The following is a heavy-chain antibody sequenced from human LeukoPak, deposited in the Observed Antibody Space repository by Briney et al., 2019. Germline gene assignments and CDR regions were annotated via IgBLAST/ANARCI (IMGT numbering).Heavy chain of an antibody. CDR2: ITPIFGIA. D-gene: IGHD5-12*01. Sequence: SVNVSCKASGGTFSSYAISCVQQTPGQGLEWMGRITPIFGIANYAQKFQGRVTITADKSTSTAYMELSSLRSEDTAVYYCARGARSGYDSRFDYWGQGTLVTVSS. J-gene: IGHJ4*02. CDR1: GGTFSSYA. V-gene: IGHV1-69*04. CDR3: ARGARSGYDSRFDY.